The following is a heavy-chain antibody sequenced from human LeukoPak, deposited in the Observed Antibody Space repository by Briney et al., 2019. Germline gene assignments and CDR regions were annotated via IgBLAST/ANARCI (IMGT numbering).Heavy chain of an antibody. CDR1: GFTFSSFG. CDR3: AKDRQWGFFDY. CDR2: IWYDGTNK. V-gene: IGHV3-30*02. D-gene: IGHD1-26*01. J-gene: IGHJ4*02. Sequence: GGSLRLSCAASGFTFSSFGMHWVRQAPGKGLEWVAVIWYDGTNKYYADSVKGRFTISRDNSKNTLYLQMNSLRAEDTAVYYCAKDRQWGFFDYWGQGTLVTVSS.